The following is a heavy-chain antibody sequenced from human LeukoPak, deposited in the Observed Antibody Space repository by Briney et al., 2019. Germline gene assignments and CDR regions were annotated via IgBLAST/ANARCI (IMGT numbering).Heavy chain of an antibody. Sequence: SQTLSLTFAISGDSVSSNSAGWNWIRQSPSRGLEWLGRTYYVSNWYTDYALSVKSRIIIDPDTSKNQFSLQLSSVTPEDTAVYYCAREVAVAGPFDYWGQGILVTVSS. V-gene: IGHV6-1*01. J-gene: IGHJ4*02. CDR1: GDSVSSNSAG. CDR3: AREVAVAGPFDY. D-gene: IGHD6-19*01. CDR2: TYYVSNWYT.